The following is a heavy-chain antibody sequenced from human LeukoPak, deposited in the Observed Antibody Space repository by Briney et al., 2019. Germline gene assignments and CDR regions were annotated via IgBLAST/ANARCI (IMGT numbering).Heavy chain of an antibody. CDR3: ARDTFSKSDY. D-gene: IGHD4-11*01. Sequence: PGGSLRLSCTASGFTFSSNWMSWVRQAPGKGLEWLANIRQDGNDKHYVDSMKGRFTISRDNAKNSLYLQMNSLRVEDTAVYYCARDTFSKSDYWGQGTLVTVSS. J-gene: IGHJ4*02. CDR2: IRQDGNDK. V-gene: IGHV3-7*01. CDR1: GFTFSSNW.